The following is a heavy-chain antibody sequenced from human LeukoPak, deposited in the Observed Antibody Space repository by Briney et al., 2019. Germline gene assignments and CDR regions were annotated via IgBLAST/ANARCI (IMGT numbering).Heavy chain of an antibody. CDR1: GFTFSDYY. CDR2: ISSTDTT. D-gene: IGHD5-12*01. Sequence: GGSLRLSCAASGFTFSDYYMTWIRQAPGKGLEWVSYISSTDTTYYADSVKGRFTVSRDNAKNSLFPQMHSLRAEDTAVYYCARGIRGSDPDYWGQGTLLTVSS. V-gene: IGHV3-11*01. J-gene: IGHJ4*02. CDR3: ARGIRGSDPDY.